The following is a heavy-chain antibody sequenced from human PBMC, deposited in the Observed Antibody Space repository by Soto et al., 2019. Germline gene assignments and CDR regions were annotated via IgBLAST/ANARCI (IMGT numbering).Heavy chain of an antibody. CDR1: GYSFAGYW. Sequence: GESQKISCKGSGYSFAGYWVTWVRQKPGKGLEWMGRIDPSDSQTYYSPSFRGHVTISVTKSITTVFLQWSSLRASDTATYYCARQIYDSDTGPNFQYYFDSWGQGTPVTVSS. CDR2: IDPSDSQT. CDR3: ARQIYDSDTGPNFQYYFDS. D-gene: IGHD3-22*01. V-gene: IGHV5-10-1*01. J-gene: IGHJ4*02.